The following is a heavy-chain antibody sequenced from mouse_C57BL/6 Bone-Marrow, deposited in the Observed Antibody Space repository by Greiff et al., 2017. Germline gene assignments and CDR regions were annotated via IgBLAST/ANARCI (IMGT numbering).Heavy chain of an antibody. CDR1: GFNIKNTY. CDR3: ASHGSRIDY. V-gene: IGHV14-3*01. J-gene: IGHJ2*01. CDR2: IDPENGNT. Sequence: VQLLQSVAELVRPGASVKLSCTASGFNIKNTYLHWVKQRPEPGLEWIGRIDPENGNTKSAPKFTGQATITADTSSNTAYRQLSSLTSEDTASYYSASHGSRIDYWGQGTTLTVSS. D-gene: IGHD1-1*01.